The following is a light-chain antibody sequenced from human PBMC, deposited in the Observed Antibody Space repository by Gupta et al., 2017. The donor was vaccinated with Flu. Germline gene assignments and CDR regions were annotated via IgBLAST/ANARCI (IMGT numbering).Light chain of an antibody. CDR3: QQYDDPPTT. Sequence: DIQMTQSPSSLAASLGDRVTITCQASHDVSNYLNWYQHKPGKAPKLLIYDVSNLEEGVPSRFIGSGSATXFTFVIXDLQAEDVATYYCQQYDDPPTTFGXGTKVEI. CDR2: DVS. CDR1: HDVSNY. J-gene: IGKJ4*01. V-gene: IGKV1-33*01.